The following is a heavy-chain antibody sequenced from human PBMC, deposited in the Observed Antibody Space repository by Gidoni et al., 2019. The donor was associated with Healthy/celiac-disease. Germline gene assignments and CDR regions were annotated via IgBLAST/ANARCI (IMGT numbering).Heavy chain of an antibody. CDR3: TTDYGSGGYFDY. Sequence: EVQLVESGGGLVKPGGSLRLSCAASGFTFSNAWMSWVRQAPGKGLEWVVRIKSKTDGGTTDYAAPVKGRFTISRDDSKNTLYLQMNSLKTEDTAVYYCTTDYGSGGYFDYWGQGTLVTVSS. CDR2: IKSKTDGGTT. D-gene: IGHD3-10*01. V-gene: IGHV3-15*01. J-gene: IGHJ4*02. CDR1: GFTFSNAW.